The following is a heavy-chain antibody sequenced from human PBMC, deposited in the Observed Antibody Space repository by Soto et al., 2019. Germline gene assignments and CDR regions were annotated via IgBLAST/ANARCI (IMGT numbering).Heavy chain of an antibody. CDR2: INPNSGGT. Sequence: VXSVKVSCKASGYTFTCYYMHLVRQAPGQGLEWMGWINPNSGGTNYAQKFQGRVTMTSDTSISTAYMELSRLRSDDTAVYYCARSDILTGPRAFDFWGQGTMVTVSS. CDR3: ARSDILTGPRAFDF. J-gene: IGHJ3*01. V-gene: IGHV1-2*02. CDR1: GYTFTCYY. D-gene: IGHD3-9*01.